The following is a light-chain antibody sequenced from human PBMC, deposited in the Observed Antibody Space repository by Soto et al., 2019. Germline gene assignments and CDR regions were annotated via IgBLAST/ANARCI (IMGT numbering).Light chain of an antibody. V-gene: IGKV1-5*01. J-gene: IGKJ1*01. CDR3: QQYNSLWT. CDR1: QSISSW. CDR2: DAS. Sequence: DIQMTQSPSTLSASVGDRVTITCRASQSISSWLAWYQQKPGKAPKLLIYDASSLESGVPSRFSGSGSGTEFTLTISSLQPDDFPTYYCQQYNSLWTFGQGTKVELK.